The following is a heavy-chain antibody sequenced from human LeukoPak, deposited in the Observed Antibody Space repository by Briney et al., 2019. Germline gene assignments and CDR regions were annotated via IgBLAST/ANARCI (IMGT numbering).Heavy chain of an antibody. V-gene: IGHV1-69*05. CDR2: IIPIFGTA. D-gene: IGHD5-12*01. J-gene: IGHJ5*02. Sequence: GASVKVSCKASGGTFSSYAIGWVRQAPGQGLEWMGRIIPIFGTANYAQKFQGRVTGTTDESTGTAYMELSSLRSEDTAVYYCARARSEVAKTPWYWFDPWGQGTLVTVSS. CDR3: ARARSEVAKTPWYWFDP. CDR1: GGTFSSYA.